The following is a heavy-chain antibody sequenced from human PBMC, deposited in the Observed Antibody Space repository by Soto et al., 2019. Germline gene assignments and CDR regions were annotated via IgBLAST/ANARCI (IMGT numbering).Heavy chain of an antibody. J-gene: IGHJ3*02. D-gene: IGHD3-10*01. CDR2: LYWNDDK. V-gene: IGHV2-5*01. CDR1: GFSLSTSGVG. CDR3: VHSAHMVRGAKWGAFDI. Sequence: QITLKESGPTLVRPTQTLTLTCTFSGFSLSTSGVGVGWIRQPPGKALEWLALLYWNDDKRYRPSLKSRLTITKDTSKNQVVLTMTNMDPVDTATYYCVHSAHMVRGAKWGAFDIWGQGTMVTVSS.